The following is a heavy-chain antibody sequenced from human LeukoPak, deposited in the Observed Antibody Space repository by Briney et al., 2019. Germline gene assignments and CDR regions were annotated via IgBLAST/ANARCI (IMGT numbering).Heavy chain of an antibody. Sequence: GVSLRLSCAVSGFTVSSNYMSWVRQAPGKGLEWVSVIYDIGNTYYADSVKGRFTISRDTSKNTVYLQMNSLRAEDTAVYYCARGGMRRPYDCWGQGALVTVSS. CDR3: ARGGMRRPYDC. CDR2: IYDIGNT. D-gene: IGHD1-14*01. V-gene: IGHV3-53*01. J-gene: IGHJ4*02. CDR1: GFTVSSNY.